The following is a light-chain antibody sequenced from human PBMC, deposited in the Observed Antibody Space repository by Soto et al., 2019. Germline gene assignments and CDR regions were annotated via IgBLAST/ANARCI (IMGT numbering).Light chain of an antibody. Sequence: QSVLTQPASVSGSPGQSITTSCTATSSDVGAYNYVSWYQQYPGKAPKLMIYEVINRPSGVSNRFSGSKSGNTASLIISGLQAEDEADYYCSSYTSSSTLVFGGGTKVTVL. J-gene: IGLJ2*01. CDR3: SSYTSSSTLV. CDR1: SSDVGAYNY. V-gene: IGLV2-14*01. CDR2: EVI.